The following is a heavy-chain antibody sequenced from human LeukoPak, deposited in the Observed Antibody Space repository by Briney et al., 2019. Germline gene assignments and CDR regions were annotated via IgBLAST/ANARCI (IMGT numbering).Heavy chain of an antibody. J-gene: IGHJ4*02. CDR1: GYTFTVYF. V-gene: IGHV1-2*02. D-gene: IGHD6-19*01. CDR2: INPNSGGT. CDR3: ARGGYSSGWYPYYFDY. Sequence: ASVKVSCKASGYTFTVYFMHWVRQAPGQGLEWMGWINPNSGGTNYAQKFQGRVTMTRDTSISTAYMELSRLRSDDTAVYYCARGGYSSGWYPYYFDYWGQGTLVTVSS.